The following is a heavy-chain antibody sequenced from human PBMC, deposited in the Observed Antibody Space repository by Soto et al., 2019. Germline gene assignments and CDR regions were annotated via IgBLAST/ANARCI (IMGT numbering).Heavy chain of an antibody. Sequence: QVQLQQWGAGLLKPSETLSLTCAVYGGSFSGYYWSWIRQPPGKGLEWIGEINQSGSTNYNTSLKSRVTISVDTSKNQFALKLSSVTAADTAVYYCARGPYYGSGSSPPYYYYMDVWGKGTTVTVSS. CDR1: GGSFSGYY. J-gene: IGHJ6*03. CDR3: ARGPYYGSGSSPPYYYYMDV. D-gene: IGHD3-10*01. V-gene: IGHV4-34*01. CDR2: INQSGST.